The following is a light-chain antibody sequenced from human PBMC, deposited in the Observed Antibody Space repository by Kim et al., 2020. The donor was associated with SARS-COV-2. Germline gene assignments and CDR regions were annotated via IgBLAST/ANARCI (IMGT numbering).Light chain of an antibody. CDR2: GAS. V-gene: IGKV1-39*01. CDR3: QQTYTSWT. Sequence: DIQMTQSPSSLSASVGDRVTITCRASQRIASYLHWYQQKPGKAPNLLIYGASSLQSGVPSRFIGSGSGTDFTLTISSLHPEDFATYYCQQTYTSWTFGPGTKVDIK. CDR1: QRIASY. J-gene: IGKJ1*01.